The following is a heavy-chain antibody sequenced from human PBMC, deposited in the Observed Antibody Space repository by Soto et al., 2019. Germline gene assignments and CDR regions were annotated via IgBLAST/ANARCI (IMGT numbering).Heavy chain of an antibody. Sequence: GESLKISCKGSGYSFTSYWIGWVRQMPGKGLEWMGIINPGDSDTRYSPSFQGQVTFSVDKSISTAYLQWSSLKASDTAMYYCARHNLPGASLSWFDPWGQGTLVTVSS. J-gene: IGHJ5*02. D-gene: IGHD1-26*01. V-gene: IGHV5-51*01. CDR1: GYSFTSYW. CDR3: ARHNLPGASLSWFDP. CDR2: INPGDSDT.